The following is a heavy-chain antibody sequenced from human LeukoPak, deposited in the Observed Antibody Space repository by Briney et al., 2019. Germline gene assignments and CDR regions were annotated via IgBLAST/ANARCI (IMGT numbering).Heavy chain of an antibody. Sequence: GGSPRLSCADSGFMFSRHWMDWVRQAPGKGLEWVANINEDGSVKNYVDSVRGRFTVSRDNAKNSLYLQMNSLRGEDTAVYYCMAESSSPWEGYWGQGTLVTVSS. J-gene: IGHJ4*02. CDR3: MAESSSPWEGY. D-gene: IGHD6-6*01. CDR2: INEDGSVK. V-gene: IGHV3-7*01. CDR1: GFMFSRHW.